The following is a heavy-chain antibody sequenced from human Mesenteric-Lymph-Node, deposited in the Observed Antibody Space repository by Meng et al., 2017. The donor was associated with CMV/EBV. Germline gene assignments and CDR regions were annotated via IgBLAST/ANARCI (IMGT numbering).Heavy chain of an antibody. Sequence: GESLKISCAASGFIFSSYAMSWVRQAPGKGLEWVSVISGRGDSTNSADSVKGRFTISRDNSKNTLYLQMNSLRAEDTAVYYCAKMEGSNYQFGMDVWGQGTTVTVSS. D-gene: IGHD1-1*01. CDR3: AKMEGSNYQFGMDV. CDR1: GFIFSSYA. CDR2: ISGRGDST. V-gene: IGHV3-23*01. J-gene: IGHJ6*02.